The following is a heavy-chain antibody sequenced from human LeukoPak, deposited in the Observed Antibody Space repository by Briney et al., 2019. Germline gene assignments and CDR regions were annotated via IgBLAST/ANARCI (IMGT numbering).Heavy chain of an antibody. CDR1: GASISSGGFY. CDR3: AREALIEGFYYFMDV. V-gene: IGHV4-30-2*01. CDR2: IYHTGGP. J-gene: IGHJ6*04. Sequence: SETLSLTCNVSGASISSGGFYWSWIRQPPGMGLEWIGYIYHTGGPYSNPSLKSRVSISLDKSKNQFSLKLSSVTAADTAVYYCAREALIEGFYYFMDVWGKGTTVTVSS.